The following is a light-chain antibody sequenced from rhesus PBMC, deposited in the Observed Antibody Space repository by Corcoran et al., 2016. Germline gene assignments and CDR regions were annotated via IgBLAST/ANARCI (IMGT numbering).Light chain of an antibody. Sequence: EIVMTQSPATLSLSPGERATLSGRASQSGSSSLAWYQQKPGQAPKLLIHGASRRATGIPDRFSGSGSGTEFTLPISSLGPEDVGVYYCQQDYSWPRTFGQGTKVEIK. J-gene: IGKJ1*01. CDR2: GAS. V-gene: IGKV3-42*01. CDR1: QSGSSS. CDR3: QQDYSWPRT.